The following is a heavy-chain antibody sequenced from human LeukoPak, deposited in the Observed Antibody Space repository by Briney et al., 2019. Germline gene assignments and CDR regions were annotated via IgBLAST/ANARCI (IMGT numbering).Heavy chain of an antibody. Sequence: PGGSLRLSCAASGFTFDDYAMHWVRQAPGKGLEWVSGISWNSGSIGYADSVKGRFTISRDNAKNSLYLQMNSLRAEDTALYYCAKDPDDYYDSSGYYDYWGQGTLVTVSS. CDR2: ISWNSGSI. D-gene: IGHD3-22*01. CDR1: GFTFDDYA. V-gene: IGHV3-9*01. CDR3: AKDPDDYYDSSGYYDY. J-gene: IGHJ4*02.